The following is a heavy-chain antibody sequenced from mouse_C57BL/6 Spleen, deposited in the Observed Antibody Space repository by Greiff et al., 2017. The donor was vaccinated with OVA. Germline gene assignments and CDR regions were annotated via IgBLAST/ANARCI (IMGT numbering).Heavy chain of an antibody. V-gene: IGHV1-61*01. CDR2: IYPSDSET. D-gene: IGHD1-1*01. J-gene: IGHJ2*01. CDR3: ARRYGSSYVDY. CDR1: GYTFTSYW. Sequence: VQLQQPGAELVRPGSSVKLSCKASGYTFTSYWMDWVKQRPGQGLEWIGNIYPSDSETHYNQKFKDKATLTVDKSSSTAYMQLSSLTSEDSAVYYCARRYGSSYVDYWGQGTTLTVSS.